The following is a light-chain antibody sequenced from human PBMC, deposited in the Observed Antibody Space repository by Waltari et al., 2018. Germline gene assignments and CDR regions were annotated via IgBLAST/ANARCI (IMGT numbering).Light chain of an antibody. CDR3: QQYHDYST. Sequence: DTQVTHSPSTLSASVGDSVTITCRASQTILTWMAWYQQKPGKAPKLLIYKASRLESGVPSRFSGTASGTEFTLTISSLQPDDSATYYCQQYHDYSTFGQGTKLEIK. CDR2: KAS. CDR1: QTILTW. J-gene: IGKJ2*01. V-gene: IGKV1-5*03.